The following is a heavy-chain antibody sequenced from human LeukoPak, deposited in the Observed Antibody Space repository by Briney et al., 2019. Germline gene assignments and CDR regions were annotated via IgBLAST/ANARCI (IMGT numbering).Heavy chain of an antibody. Sequence: GGSLRLSCAASGFTFSSYSMNWVRQAPGKGLEWVSLISGTGGSTYYADSVKGRFTISRDNSKNTLYLQMNSLRAEDTAVYYCASQKRDDYYDSSGYRPPDAFDIWGQGTMVTVSS. V-gene: IGHV3-23*01. D-gene: IGHD3-22*01. J-gene: IGHJ3*02. CDR2: ISGTGGST. CDR3: ASQKRDDYYDSSGYRPPDAFDI. CDR1: GFTFSSYS.